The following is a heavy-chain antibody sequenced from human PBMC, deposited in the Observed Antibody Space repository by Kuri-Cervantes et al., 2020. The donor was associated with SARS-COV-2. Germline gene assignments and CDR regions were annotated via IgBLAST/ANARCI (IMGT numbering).Heavy chain of an antibody. Sequence: GSLRLSCAVYGGSFSGYYWGWIRQPPGKGLEWIGSIYHSGSTYYNPSLKSRVTISVATSKNQFSLKLSSVTAADTAVYYCARWGYSRGAFDIWGQGTMVTVSS. CDR2: IYHSGST. D-gene: IGHD5-18*01. J-gene: IGHJ3*02. V-gene: IGHV4-38-2*01. CDR1: GGSFSGYY. CDR3: ARWGYSRGAFDI.